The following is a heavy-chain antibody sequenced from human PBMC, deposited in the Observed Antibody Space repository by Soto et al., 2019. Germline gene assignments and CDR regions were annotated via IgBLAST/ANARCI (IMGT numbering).Heavy chain of an antibody. CDR3: ARLPKYSYGYGNFDY. D-gene: IGHD5-18*01. CDR1: GGSISSGDYY. J-gene: IGHJ4*02. V-gene: IGHV4-30-4*01. CDR2: IYYSGST. Sequence: SETLSLTCTVSGGSISSGDYYWSWIRQPPGKGLEWIGYIYYSGSTYYNLPLKSRVTISVDTSKNQFSLKLSSVTAADTAVYYCARLPKYSYGYGNFDYWGQGTLVTVSS.